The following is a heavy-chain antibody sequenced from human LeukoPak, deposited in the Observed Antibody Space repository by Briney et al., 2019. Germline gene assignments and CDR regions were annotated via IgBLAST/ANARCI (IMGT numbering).Heavy chain of an antibody. D-gene: IGHD3-9*01. CDR3: ARDLNSYDILTGYLHTFDY. V-gene: IGHV1-69*06. CDR1: GGTFSSYA. J-gene: IGHJ4*02. Sequence: GASVKVSCKASGGTFSSYAMSWVRQAPGQGLEWMGVIIPIFGTANYAQKFQGRVTITADKSTSTAYMELSSLRSEDTAVYYCARDLNSYDILTGYLHTFDYWGQGTLVTVSS. CDR2: IIPIFGTA.